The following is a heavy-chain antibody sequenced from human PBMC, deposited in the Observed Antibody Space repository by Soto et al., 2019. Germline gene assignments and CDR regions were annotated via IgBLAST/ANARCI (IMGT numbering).Heavy chain of an antibody. CDR2: ISYDGSNK. CDR3: AKDSGLRLAYFDY. D-gene: IGHD5-12*01. CDR1: GFTFSSYG. Sequence: QVQLVESGGGVVQPGRSLRLSCAASGFTFSSYGMHWVRQAPGKGLEWVAVISYDGSNKYYADSVKGRFTISRDNSKNTLYLQMNSLRAEDTAVYYCAKDSGLRLAYFDYWGQGTLVTVSS. J-gene: IGHJ4*02. V-gene: IGHV3-30*18.